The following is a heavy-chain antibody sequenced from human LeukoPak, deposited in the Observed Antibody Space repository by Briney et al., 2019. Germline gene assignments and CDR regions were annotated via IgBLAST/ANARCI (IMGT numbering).Heavy chain of an antibody. V-gene: IGHV1-46*01. J-gene: IGHJ4*02. D-gene: IGHD6-19*01. CDR1: GYTFTGYY. CDR3: ARDGVAGTYYFDY. Sequence: ASVKVSCKASGYTFTGYYMHWVRQAPGQGLEWMGWISPSGGSTSYPQKFQGRVTMTRDTSTSTVYMELSSLISEDTAVYFCARDGVAGTYYFDYWGQGTLVSVSS. CDR2: ISPSGGST.